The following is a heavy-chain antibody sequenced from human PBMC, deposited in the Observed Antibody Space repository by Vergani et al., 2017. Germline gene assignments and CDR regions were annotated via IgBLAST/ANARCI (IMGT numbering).Heavy chain of an antibody. CDR2: INPNSGGT. D-gene: IGHD2-2*01. CDR3: ARVGHYCSSPSCYYDWFDP. J-gene: IGHJ5*02. Sequence: QVQLVQSGAEVKKPGASVKVSCKASGYTFTGYYMHWVRQAPGQGLEWMGWINPNSGGTNYAQKFQGRVTMTRDTSISTAYMELSRLRSDDTAVYYCARVGHYCSSPSCYYDWFDPWSQGTLVTVSS. V-gene: IGHV1-2*02. CDR1: GYTFTGYY.